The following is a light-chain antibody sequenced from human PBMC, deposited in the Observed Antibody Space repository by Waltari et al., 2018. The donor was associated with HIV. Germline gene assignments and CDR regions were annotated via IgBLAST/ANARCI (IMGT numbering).Light chain of an antibody. CDR3: SSYTSSSTLV. V-gene: IGLV2-14*01. Sequence: QSALTQPASVSGSPGQSITISCTGTSSDVGGYNYVSWYQQHPGKAPKHMIYEVSNRPSGVFNRFSGSKSGNTASLTISVLQAEDEADYYCSSYTSSSTLVFGGGTKLTVL. J-gene: IGLJ2*01. CDR2: EVS. CDR1: SSDVGGYNY.